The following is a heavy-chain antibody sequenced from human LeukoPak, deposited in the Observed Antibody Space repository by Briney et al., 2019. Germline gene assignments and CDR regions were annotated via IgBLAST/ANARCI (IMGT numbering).Heavy chain of an antibody. J-gene: IGHJ6*02. CDR2: IYYSGST. CDR1: GGSISSGGYY. Sequence: PSETLSLTCTVSGGSISSGGYYWSWIRQHPGKGLEWIVYIYYSGSTYYNPSLKSRVTISVDTSKNQFSLKLSSVTAADTAVYYCARAGWSGYGPRYYYYGMDVWGQGTTVTVSS. V-gene: IGHV4-31*03. D-gene: IGHD3-3*01. CDR3: ARAGWSGYGPRYYYYGMDV.